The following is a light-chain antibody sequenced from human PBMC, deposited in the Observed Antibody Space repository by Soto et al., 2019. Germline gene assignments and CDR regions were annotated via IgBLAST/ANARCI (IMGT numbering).Light chain of an antibody. CDR1: SSNIGARYD. Sequence: QSVLTQPPSVSGAPGQRVTISCTGSSSNIGARYDVHWYQQLPGTAPKLLIYYNTKRPSGVPDRFSGSKSGTSASLAITGLRAEDEGDYYCQSFDSSLSAWVFGGGTKVTVL. CDR2: YNT. V-gene: IGLV1-40*01. CDR3: QSFDSSLSAWV. J-gene: IGLJ3*02.